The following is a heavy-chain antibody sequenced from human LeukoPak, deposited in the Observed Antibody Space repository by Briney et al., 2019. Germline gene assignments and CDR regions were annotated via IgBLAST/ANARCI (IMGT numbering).Heavy chain of an antibody. D-gene: IGHD6-19*01. CDR3: TRRGRSSGSDFDY. CDR2: IRSKANSYAT. Sequence: PGGSLRLSCAASGFTFSGSAMHWVRQASGKGLEWVGRIRSKANSYATAYAASVKGRFTISRDDSKNTAYLQMNSLKTEDTAVYYCTRRGRSSGSDFDYWGQGTLVTVSS. V-gene: IGHV3-73*01. J-gene: IGHJ4*02. CDR1: GFTFSGSA.